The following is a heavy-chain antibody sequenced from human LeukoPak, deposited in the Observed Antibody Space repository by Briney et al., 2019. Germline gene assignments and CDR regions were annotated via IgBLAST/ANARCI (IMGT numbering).Heavy chain of an antibody. CDR1: GGTFSSYA. CDR3: ARVDSRNTHFDY. V-gene: IGHV1-69*04. Sequence: ASVKVSCKASGGTFSSYAISWVRQAPGQGLEWMGRIIPILGIANYAQKFQGRVTITADKSTSTAYMELSSLRSEDTAVYYCARVDSRNTHFDYWGQGTLVTVSS. D-gene: IGHD3-22*01. CDR2: IIPILGIA. J-gene: IGHJ4*02.